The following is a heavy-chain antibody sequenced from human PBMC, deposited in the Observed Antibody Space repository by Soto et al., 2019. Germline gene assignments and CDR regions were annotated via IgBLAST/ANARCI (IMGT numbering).Heavy chain of an antibody. CDR1: GYIFNIYW. V-gene: IGHV5-51*01. Sequence: GESLKISCKASGYIFNIYWIGWVRQMPGKDMEWMGVIYPGDSDTRYSPSFQGQVSISVDKSISTAYLRWSSLKASDTAIYYFVRPDIPSRSSGYQYPFDFWGQGTQVTVSS. CDR2: IYPGDSDT. D-gene: IGHD3-22*01. CDR3: VRPDIPSRSSGYQYPFDF. J-gene: IGHJ4*02.